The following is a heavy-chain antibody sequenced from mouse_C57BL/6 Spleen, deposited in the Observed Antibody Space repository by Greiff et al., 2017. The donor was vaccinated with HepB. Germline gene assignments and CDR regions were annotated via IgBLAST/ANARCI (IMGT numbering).Heavy chain of an antibody. J-gene: IGHJ1*03. D-gene: IGHD1-1*01. V-gene: IGHV1-4*01. CDR1: GYTFTSYT. CDR3: ARHDYGSSPGYFDV. Sequence: VQLQQSGAELARPGASVKMSCKASGYTFTSYTMHWVKQRPGQGLEWIGYINPSRGYTKYNQKFKDKATLTADKSSSTAYMQLSSLTSEDSAVYYCARHDYGSSPGYFDVWGTGTTVTVSS. CDR2: INPSRGYT.